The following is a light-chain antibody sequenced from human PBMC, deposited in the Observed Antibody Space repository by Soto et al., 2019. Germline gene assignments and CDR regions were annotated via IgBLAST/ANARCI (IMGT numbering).Light chain of an antibody. J-gene: IGKJ3*01. CDR1: QSVSSN. Sequence: EIVMTQSPATLSVSPGERATLSCRASQSVSSNLAWYQQKPGQAPRLLIYGASTRATGIPARFSGSGSGTEFTLTLSSLQSEDFAVYYCQQYNNWPPAFTFGPGTKVDIK. V-gene: IGKV3-15*01. CDR2: GAS. CDR3: QQYNNWPPAFT.